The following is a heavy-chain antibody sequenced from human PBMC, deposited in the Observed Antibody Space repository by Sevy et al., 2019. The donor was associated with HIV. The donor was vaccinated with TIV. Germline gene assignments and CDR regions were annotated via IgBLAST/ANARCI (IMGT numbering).Heavy chain of an antibody. Sequence: GGSLRLSCAVSGFTLSSYGMHWVRQAPGKGLEWVAVIRYDGSNKNYADSVKGRFTISRDNSKNTLYLQMNSLRAEDMAVYYCARDRLGITISAEWGGGMDVWGQGTTVTVSS. CDR3: ARDRLGITISAEWGGGMDV. CDR1: GFTLSSYG. V-gene: IGHV3-33*01. J-gene: IGHJ6*02. D-gene: IGHD3-3*01. CDR2: IRYDGSNK.